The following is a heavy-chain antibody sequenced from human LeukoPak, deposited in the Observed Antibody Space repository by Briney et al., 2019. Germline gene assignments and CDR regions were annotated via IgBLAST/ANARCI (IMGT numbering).Heavy chain of an antibody. D-gene: IGHD5-24*01. J-gene: IGHJ4*02. CDR3: ARETEMSASLDY. CDR1: GYIFSVFY. Sequence: ASVKVSCKASGYIFSVFYMHWVRQAPGQGPEWMGWINPNSGDTKYARKFQGRVTMTRDTSISTAYMELTRLSSDDTALYYCARETEMSASLDYWGQGSLVTVSS. CDR2: INPNSGDT. V-gene: IGHV1-2*02.